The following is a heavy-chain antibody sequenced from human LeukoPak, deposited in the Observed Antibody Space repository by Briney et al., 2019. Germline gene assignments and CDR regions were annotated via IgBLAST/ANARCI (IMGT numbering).Heavy chain of an antibody. V-gene: IGHV3-21*01. CDR2: ISSSSSYI. Sequence: GGSLRLSCAASGFTFSSYSMNWVRQAPGKGLEWVSSISSSSSYIYYADSVKGRFTISRDNAKNSLYLQMNSLRAEDTAVYYCARIAAAEYYYYYMDVWGKGTTVTISS. CDR3: ARIAAAEYYYYYMDV. D-gene: IGHD6-13*01. CDR1: GFTFSSYS. J-gene: IGHJ6*03.